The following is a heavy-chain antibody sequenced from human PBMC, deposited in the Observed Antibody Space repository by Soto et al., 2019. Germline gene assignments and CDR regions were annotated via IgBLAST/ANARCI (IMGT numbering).Heavy chain of an antibody. J-gene: IGHJ3*02. CDR1: GFTFSNAW. CDR3: ARETESLYYYDSSGPAFDI. CDR2: IYSGGST. D-gene: IGHD3-22*01. V-gene: IGHV3-53*01. Sequence: GGSLRLSCAASGFTFSNAWINWVRQAPGKGLEWVSVIYSGGSTYYADSVKGRFTISRDNSKNTLYLQMNSLRAEDTAVYYCARETESLYYYDSSGPAFDIWGQGTMVTVSS.